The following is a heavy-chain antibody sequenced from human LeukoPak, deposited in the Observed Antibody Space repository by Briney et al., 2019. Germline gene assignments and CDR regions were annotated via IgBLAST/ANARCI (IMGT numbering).Heavy chain of an antibody. CDR2: FYSTGSI. CDR1: GGSISNYY. Sequence: PSETLSLTCTVSGGSISNYYWSWIRQPPGKGLELIGYFYSTGSINYNPSLKSRVTISVDTSKNQFSLRLNSVTAADTAVYYCARRGFFDSWGQGTQVTVSS. D-gene: IGHD3-22*01. V-gene: IGHV4-59*08. J-gene: IGHJ4*02. CDR3: ARRGFFDS.